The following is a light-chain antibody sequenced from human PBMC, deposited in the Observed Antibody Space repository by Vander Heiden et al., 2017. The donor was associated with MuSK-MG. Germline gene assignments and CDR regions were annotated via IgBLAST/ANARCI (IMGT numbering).Light chain of an antibody. CDR2: EDN. CDR3: QSYDSSNVV. CDR1: SGSIASNY. J-gene: IGLJ2*01. Sequence: NFMLTQPHSVSESPGKTVTISCTRSSGSIASNYVQWYQQRPCSAPTTVIYEDNQSPSGVPDRFSGSIDSSSNSASLTISGLKTEDEADYYCQSYDSSNVVFGGGTKLTVL. V-gene: IGLV6-57*03.